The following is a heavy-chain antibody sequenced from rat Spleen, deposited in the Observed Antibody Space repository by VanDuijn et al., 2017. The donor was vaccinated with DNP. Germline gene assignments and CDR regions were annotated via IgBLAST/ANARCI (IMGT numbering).Heavy chain of an antibody. Sequence: EVKLVESGGGLVQPGGSLKLSCAASGFTFSSFPMAWVRQAPTKDLEWVAIISTTGGKTDYRDSVKGRFTVSRDNAKNTLYLQLNGLGSEDTAIYYCATSYDFDYWGQGVMVTVSS. CDR1: GFTFSSFP. CDR2: ISTTGGKT. D-gene: IGHD1-11*01. J-gene: IGHJ2*01. CDR3: ATSYDFDY. V-gene: IGHV5-46*01.